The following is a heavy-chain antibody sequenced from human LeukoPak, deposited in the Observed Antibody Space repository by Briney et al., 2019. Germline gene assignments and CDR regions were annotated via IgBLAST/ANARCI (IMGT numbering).Heavy chain of an antibody. CDR1: GFTFSSYS. J-gene: IGHJ4*02. V-gene: IGHV3-21*01. D-gene: IGHD4-17*01. Sequence: PGGSLRLSCAASGFTFSSYSMNWVRQAPGKGLEWVPSISSSSSYIYYADSVKGRFTISRDNAKNSLYLQMNSLRAEDTAVYYCARAGDYGDSARADYWGQGTLVTVSS. CDR3: ARAGDYGDSARADY. CDR2: ISSSSSYI.